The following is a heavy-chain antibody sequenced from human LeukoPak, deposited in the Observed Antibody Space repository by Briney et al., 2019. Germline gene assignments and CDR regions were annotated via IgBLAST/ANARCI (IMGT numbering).Heavy chain of an antibody. Sequence: ASVKVSCKAPGYTFTSYYMHWVRQAPGQGLEWMGIINPSGGSTSYAQKFQGRVTMTRDTSTSTVYMELSSLRSEDTAVYYCAREAVGDSSRGGNWFDPWGQGTLVTVSS. J-gene: IGHJ5*02. CDR2: INPSGGST. CDR3: AREAVGDSSRGGNWFDP. CDR1: GYTFTSYY. D-gene: IGHD6-13*01. V-gene: IGHV1-46*03.